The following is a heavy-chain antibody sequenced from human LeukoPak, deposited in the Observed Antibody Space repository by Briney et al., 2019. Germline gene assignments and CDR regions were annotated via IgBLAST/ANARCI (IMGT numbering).Heavy chain of an antibody. CDR2: IYSGGST. Sequence: PGGSLRLSCAVSGFIVNGIHVNWVRQAPGKGLEWVSIIYSGGSTYYADSMKGRFTISGDNSKNMVFLQMNSLRVEDTAVYYCAKDRETTRGQSYFDSWGQGTLVTVSS. J-gene: IGHJ4*02. D-gene: IGHD2-15*01. V-gene: IGHV3-53*01. CDR3: AKDRETTRGQSYFDS. CDR1: GFIVNGIH.